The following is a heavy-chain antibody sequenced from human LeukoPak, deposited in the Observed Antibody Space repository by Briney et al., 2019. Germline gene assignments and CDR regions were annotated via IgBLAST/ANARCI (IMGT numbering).Heavy chain of an antibody. J-gene: IGHJ4*02. Sequence: KSGGSLRLSCAASGFTFSSYSMNWVRQAPGKGLEWVSSISSSSSYIYYADSVKGRFTISRDNAKNSLYLQMNSLRAEDTAFYYCATKGGFADWGQGTLVTVSS. CDR1: GFTFSSYS. CDR3: ATKGGFAD. CDR2: ISSSSSYI. D-gene: IGHD5-12*01. V-gene: IGHV3-21*01.